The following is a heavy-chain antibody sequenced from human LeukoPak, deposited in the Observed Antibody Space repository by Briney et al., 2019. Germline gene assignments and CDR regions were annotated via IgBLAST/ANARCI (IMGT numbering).Heavy chain of an antibody. J-gene: IGHJ4*02. V-gene: IGHV3-23*01. CDR1: GFSFSNYA. Sequence: GGSLRLSCAASGFSFSNYAMTWVRQAPGQGLEWVSDISGNGGRTYFADFVKGRFTISRDNSKNTLYLQMNSLRAEDTAVYYCAKDLTYYYGSGDGWGQGTLVTVSS. D-gene: IGHD3-10*01. CDR2: ISGNGGRT. CDR3: AKDLTYYYGSGDG.